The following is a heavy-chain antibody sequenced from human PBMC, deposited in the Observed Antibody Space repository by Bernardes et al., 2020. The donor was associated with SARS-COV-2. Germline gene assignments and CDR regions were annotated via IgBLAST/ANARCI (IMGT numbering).Heavy chain of an antibody. CDR2: ISGSGSAT. J-gene: IGHJ5*02. CDR3: AREDYELDL. V-gene: IGHV3-23*01. CDR1: GSISSGYA. D-gene: IGHD4-17*01. Sequence: RRSLCPACAASGSISSGYAMTCVRQAPGKGLEWVSAISGSGSATYYTDSVKGRPTLSRDNSKNTLFLQMNSLRAEDTALYFCAREDYELDLWGQGTLVTVSS.